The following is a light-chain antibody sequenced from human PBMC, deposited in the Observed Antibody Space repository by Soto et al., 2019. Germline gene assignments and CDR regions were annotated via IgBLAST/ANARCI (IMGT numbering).Light chain of an antibody. CDR3: PQFGSSPRT. CDR1: QSVSSTY. Sequence: LLTHFPGTLSLSSAGIANVSRSASQSVSSTYLAWYQQKPGQATTLLIYGASSRATGIPDRFSGSGSGTDFNLPISRLEPEDFAVYYSPQFGSSPRTFGQGT. V-gene: IGKV3-20*01. CDR2: GAS. J-gene: IGKJ1*01.